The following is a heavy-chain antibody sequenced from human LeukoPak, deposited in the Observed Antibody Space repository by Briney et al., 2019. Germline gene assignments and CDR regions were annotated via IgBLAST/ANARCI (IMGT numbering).Heavy chain of an antibody. J-gene: IGHJ5*02. CDR2: INPSGGST. D-gene: IGHD2-2*01. CDR3: ARKSEGYCSSTSCSNWFDP. V-gene: IGHV1-46*01. Sequence: GASVKVSCKASGYTFTSYYMHWVRQAPGQGLEWMGIINPSGGSTSYAQKFQGRVTMTRDTSTSTAYMELRSLRSDDTAVYYCARKSEGYCSSTSCSNWFDPWGQGTLVTVSS. CDR1: GYTFTSYY.